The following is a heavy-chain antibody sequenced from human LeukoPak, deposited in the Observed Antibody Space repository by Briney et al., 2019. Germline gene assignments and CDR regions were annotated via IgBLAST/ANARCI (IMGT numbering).Heavy chain of an antibody. CDR3: ATYTHWVAGDV. Sequence: PGGPLRLSCAASGFTFSDSWMSWVRQPPGKGLEWVANMNQDGSEKDYVDSVKGRFTISRDNARNSLYLQMGSLRAEDTAVYYCATYTHWVAGDVWGQGTTVTVSS. V-gene: IGHV3-7*01. J-gene: IGHJ6*02. CDR1: GFTFSDSW. CDR2: MNQDGSEK. D-gene: IGHD3-16*01.